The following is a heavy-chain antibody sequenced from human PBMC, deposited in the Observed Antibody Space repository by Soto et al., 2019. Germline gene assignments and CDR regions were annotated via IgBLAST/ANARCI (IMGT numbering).Heavy chain of an antibody. J-gene: IGHJ2*01. CDR3: ASVPVPGTTRYFDL. V-gene: IGHV3-66*01. CDR1: GFTISNNY. CDR2: IYSGGST. D-gene: IGHD6-19*01. Sequence: EVQLVESGGGLVQPGGSLRLSCAASGFTISNNYMSWVRQAPGKGLEWVSVIYSGGSTYYADSVKGRFTISRDNSKNTLYLQMNSLRADDTAVYYWASVPVPGTTRYFDLWGRGTLVTVSS.